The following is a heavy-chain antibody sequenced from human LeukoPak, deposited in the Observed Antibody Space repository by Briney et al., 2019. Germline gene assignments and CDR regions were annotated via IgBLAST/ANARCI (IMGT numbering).Heavy chain of an antibody. CDR1: GYTFTSYG. Sequence: GASVKVSCKASGYTFTSYGISWVRQAPGQGLEWMGWISAYNGNTNYAQKLQGRATMTTDTSTSTAYMELRSLRSDDTAVYYCARDDPSDYGDYYEYFQHWGQGTLVTVSS. V-gene: IGHV1-18*01. J-gene: IGHJ1*01. CDR2: ISAYNGNT. CDR3: ARDDPSDYGDYYEYFQH. D-gene: IGHD4-17*01.